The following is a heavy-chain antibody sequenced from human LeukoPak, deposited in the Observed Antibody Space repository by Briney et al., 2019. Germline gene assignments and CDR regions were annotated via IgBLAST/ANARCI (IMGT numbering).Heavy chain of an antibody. V-gene: IGHV1-18*01. CDR3: ARVRRGATIPPLGY. CDR2: ISAYNGNT. D-gene: IGHD5-12*01. CDR1: GYTFTSYG. Sequence: GASVKVSCKASGYTFTSYGISWVRQAPGQGLEWMGWISAYNGNTNYAQKLQGRVTMTTDTSTSTAYMELRSLRSDDTAVYYCARVRRGATIPPLGYWGQGTLVTVSS. J-gene: IGHJ4*02.